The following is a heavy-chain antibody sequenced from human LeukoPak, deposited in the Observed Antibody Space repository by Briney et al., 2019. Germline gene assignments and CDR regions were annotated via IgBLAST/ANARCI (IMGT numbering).Heavy chain of an antibody. CDR3: ARDPIGMLGATLDY. Sequence: PSQTLSLTCTVSGGSFSSGSYYWSWIRQPAGKGLEWIGRIYTSGSTDYNPSLKSRVTISVDTSKNQFSLKLSSVTAADTAVYYCARDPIGMLGATLDYWGQGTLVTVSS. CDR2: IYTSGST. V-gene: IGHV4-61*02. D-gene: IGHD1-26*01. J-gene: IGHJ4*02. CDR1: GGSFSSGSYY.